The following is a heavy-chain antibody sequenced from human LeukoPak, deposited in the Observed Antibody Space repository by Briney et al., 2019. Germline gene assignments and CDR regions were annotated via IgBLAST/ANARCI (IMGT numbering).Heavy chain of an antibody. CDR2: VSGSGGST. V-gene: IGHV3-23*01. D-gene: IGHD1-1*01. Sequence: QPGGSLRLSCAASGFTFTIYAMTWVRQAPWKGLEWVSGVSGSGGSTYYADSVRGRFTISRDNSRNTVYLQMNSLRAEDTALYYCAIDPWNALYYFDYWGQGTLVTVSS. J-gene: IGHJ4*02. CDR1: GFTFTIYA. CDR3: AIDPWNALYYFDY.